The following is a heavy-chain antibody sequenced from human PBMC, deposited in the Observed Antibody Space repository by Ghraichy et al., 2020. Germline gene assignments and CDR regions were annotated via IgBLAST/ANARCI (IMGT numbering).Heavy chain of an antibody. CDR2: IYYSGST. Sequence: SETLSRTCTVSGGSISSYYWSWIRQPPGKGLEWIGYIYYSGSTNYNPSLKSRVTISVDTSKNQFSLKLSSVTAADTAVYYCARGPTPVVTAILNYYYGMDVWGQGTTVTVSS. V-gene: IGHV4-59*01. D-gene: IGHD2-21*02. J-gene: IGHJ6*02. CDR1: GGSISSYY. CDR3: ARGPTPVVTAILNYYYGMDV.